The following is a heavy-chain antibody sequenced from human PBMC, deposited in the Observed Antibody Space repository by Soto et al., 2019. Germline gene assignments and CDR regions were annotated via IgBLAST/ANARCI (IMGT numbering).Heavy chain of an antibody. D-gene: IGHD3-3*01. V-gene: IGHV5-51*01. J-gene: IGHJ4*02. Sequence: PGESLRVWWRGAEGRCAGYGVCWVRQMHGKGLXWXGXXXPXDXXXRXXXXVQGQVTISADKSISTAYLQWSSLKASDTAMYYCARRGTIEYFDYRGQAPLVTVSS. CDR3: ARRGTIEYFDY. CDR2: XXPXDXXX. CDR1: EGRCAGYG.